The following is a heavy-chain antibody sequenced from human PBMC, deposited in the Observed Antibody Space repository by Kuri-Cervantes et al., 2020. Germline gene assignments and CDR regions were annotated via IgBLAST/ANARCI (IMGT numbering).Heavy chain of an antibody. CDR2: MNPNSGNA. CDR1: GYTFTSYD. J-gene: IGHJ5*02. D-gene: IGHD6-6*01. Sequence: ASVKVSCKASGYTFTSYDINWVRQATGQGLEWMGWMNPNSGNAGYAQKFQGRVTMTRNTSISTAYMGLSSLRSEDTAVYYCARRIAARTNNWFDPWGQGTLVTVSS. V-gene: IGHV1-8*01. CDR3: ARRIAARTNNWFDP.